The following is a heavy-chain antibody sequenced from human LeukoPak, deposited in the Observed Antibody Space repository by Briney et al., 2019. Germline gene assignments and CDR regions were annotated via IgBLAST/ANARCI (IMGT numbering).Heavy chain of an antibody. CDR2: INHSGST. D-gene: IGHD5-18*01. CDR3: ARHRGYSSFFDI. Sequence: SETLSLTCAVYGGSFSGYYWSWIRQPPGKGLEWIGEINHSGSTNYNPSLKSRVTISVDTSKNQFSLKLSSVTAADTAVYYCARHRGYSSFFDIWGQGTMVTVSS. V-gene: IGHV4-34*01. J-gene: IGHJ3*02. CDR1: GGSFSGYY.